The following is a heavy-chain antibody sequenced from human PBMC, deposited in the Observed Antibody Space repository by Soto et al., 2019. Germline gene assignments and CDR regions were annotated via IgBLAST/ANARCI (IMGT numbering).Heavy chain of an antibody. Sequence: QVQLQESGPGLVKPSETLSLTCTVSGGSISSYYWSWIRQPPGKGLEWIGYIYYSGSTNYNPSLXGXVXLXVDTSQNQFSLKLSSVTAADTAVYYCARRYGGTLDSWGQGTLVTVSS. J-gene: IGHJ4*02. CDR3: ARRYGGTLDS. V-gene: IGHV4-59*08. D-gene: IGHD4-17*01. CDR1: GGSISSYY. CDR2: IYYSGST.